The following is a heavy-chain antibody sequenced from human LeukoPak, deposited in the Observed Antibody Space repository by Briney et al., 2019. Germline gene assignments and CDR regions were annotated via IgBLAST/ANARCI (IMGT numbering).Heavy chain of an antibody. Sequence: PGGSLRLSCVASGFTFSSYEMNWVRQAPGKGLEWVSYISSSGSTIYYADSVKGRFTISRDNAKNSLYLQMNSLRAEDTAVYYCARDQVVVTALALFDYWGQGTLVTVSS. J-gene: IGHJ4*02. CDR3: ARDQVVVTALALFDY. CDR2: ISSSGSTI. CDR1: GFTFSSYE. D-gene: IGHD2-21*02. V-gene: IGHV3-48*03.